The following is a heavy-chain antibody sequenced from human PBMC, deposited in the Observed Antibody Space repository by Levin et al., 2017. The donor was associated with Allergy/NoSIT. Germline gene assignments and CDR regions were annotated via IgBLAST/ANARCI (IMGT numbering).Heavy chain of an antibody. CDR1: GFTFSSYS. V-gene: IGHV3-21*01. D-gene: IGHD3-10*01. CDR2: ISSSSSYI. J-gene: IGHJ4*02. Sequence: GGSLRLSCAASGFTFSSYSMNWVRQAPGKGLEWVSSISSSSSYIYYADSVKGRFTISRDNAKNSLYLQMNSLRAEDTAVYYCARDTPNYYGSGSYPAHFDYWGQGTLVTVSS. CDR3: ARDTPNYYGSGSYPAHFDY.